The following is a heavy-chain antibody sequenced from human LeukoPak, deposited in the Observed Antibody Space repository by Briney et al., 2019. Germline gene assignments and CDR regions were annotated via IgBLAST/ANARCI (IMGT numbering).Heavy chain of an antibody. CDR3: ARGGRSSSLYMDV. CDR1: GGSISSSNHY. V-gene: IGHV4-39*07. CDR2: MSYSGST. J-gene: IGHJ6*03. Sequence: SETLSLTCTVSGGSISSSNHYWGWIRQPPGKGLEWIGSMSYSGSTFYNPSLKSRVTISVDTSKNQFSLKLSSVTAADTAVYYCARGGRSSSLYMDVWGKGTTVTVSS. D-gene: IGHD6-6*01.